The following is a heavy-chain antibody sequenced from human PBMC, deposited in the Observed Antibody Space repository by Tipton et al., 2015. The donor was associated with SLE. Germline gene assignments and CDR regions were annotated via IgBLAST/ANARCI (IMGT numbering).Heavy chain of an antibody. V-gene: IGHV4-39*01. Sequence: TLSLTCTVSGGSISSSSYYWGWIRQPPGKGLEWIGSIYYSGSTYYNPSLKSRVTISVDMSKNQVSLKLSSVTAADTALYYCARHFSGSYSFDYWGQGKLVTVSS. D-gene: IGHD1-26*01. CDR2: IYYSGST. J-gene: IGHJ4*02. CDR3: ARHFSGSYSFDY. CDR1: GGSISSSSYY.